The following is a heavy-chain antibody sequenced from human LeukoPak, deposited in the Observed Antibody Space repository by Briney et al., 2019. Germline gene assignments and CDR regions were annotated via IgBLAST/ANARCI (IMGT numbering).Heavy chain of an antibody. CDR1: GFTFSSYG. D-gene: IGHD6-6*01. Sequence: GRSLRLSCAASGFTFSSYGMHWVRQAPGKGLEWVAVISYDGSNKYYADSVKGRFTISRDNSENMLLLQMNSLRADDTAVYYCAKDWATLPSRLSPFDYWGQGILVTVSS. CDR2: ISYDGSNK. V-gene: IGHV3-30*18. J-gene: IGHJ4*02. CDR3: AKDWATLPSRLSPFDY.